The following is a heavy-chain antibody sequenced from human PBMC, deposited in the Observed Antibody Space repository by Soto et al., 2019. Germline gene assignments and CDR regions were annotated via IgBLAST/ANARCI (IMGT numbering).Heavy chain of an antibody. V-gene: IGHV4-61*01. CDR2: IYSGSP. J-gene: IGHJ2*01. Sequence: QVQLQESGPGQVKPSETLFLTCTVSGGSVSSGTYYWSWIRQPAGKGLEWMGYIYSGSPNYNPSLESRDTISVDTSRTQFSLMLSSVTAAYTAVYYCSRDQGLGAGYFALWGRGTLVTVSS. CDR1: GGSVSSGTYY. CDR3: SRDQGLGAGYFAL. D-gene: IGHD7-27*01.